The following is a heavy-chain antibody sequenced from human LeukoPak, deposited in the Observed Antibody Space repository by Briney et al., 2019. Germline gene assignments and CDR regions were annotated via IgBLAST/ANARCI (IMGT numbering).Heavy chain of an antibody. Sequence: PGGPLRLSCAASGFTFSNYSMNWVRQAPGKGLEWVSSISGSSSSIYYADAVKGRFTISRDNAKNSLYLQMNSLRAEDTAVYYCARVRGTYDFWSGYDYWGQGTLVTVSS. CDR1: GFTFSNYS. CDR3: ARVRGTYDFWSGYDY. D-gene: IGHD3-3*01. V-gene: IGHV3-21*01. J-gene: IGHJ4*02. CDR2: ISGSSSSI.